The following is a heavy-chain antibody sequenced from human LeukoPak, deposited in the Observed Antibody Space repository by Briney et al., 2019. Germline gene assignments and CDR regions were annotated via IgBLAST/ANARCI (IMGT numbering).Heavy chain of an antibody. Sequence: GGSLRLSCAASGFTFSSYSMNWVRQAPGKGLEWVSYISSSSSTIYYADSVKGRFTISRDNAKDSLYLQMNSLRAEDTAVYYCARDTAADHFDYWGQGTLVTVSS. J-gene: IGHJ4*02. CDR1: GFTFSSYS. D-gene: IGHD6-13*01. V-gene: IGHV3-48*01. CDR3: ARDTAADHFDY. CDR2: ISSSSSTI.